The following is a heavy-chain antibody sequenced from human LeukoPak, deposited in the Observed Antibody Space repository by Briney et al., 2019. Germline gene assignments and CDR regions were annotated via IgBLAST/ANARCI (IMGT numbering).Heavy chain of an antibody. CDR3: ARETTIFGVVTLGWSYYYGMDV. J-gene: IGHJ6*02. CDR1: GGSFNGYY. D-gene: IGHD3-3*01. V-gene: IGHV4-34*01. CDR2: INHSGST. Sequence: PSETLSLTCAVYGGSFNGYYWTWIRQPPGKGLEWIGEINHSGSTDYNPSLKSRVTISVDTSKNQFSLKLNSVTAADTAVYYCARETTIFGVVTLGWSYYYGMDVWGQGTTVTVSS.